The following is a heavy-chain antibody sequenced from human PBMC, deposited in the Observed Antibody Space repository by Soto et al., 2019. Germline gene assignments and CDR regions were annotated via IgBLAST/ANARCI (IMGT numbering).Heavy chain of an antibody. CDR1: GFIFTSSD. V-gene: IGHV3-21*06. D-gene: IGHD3-22*01. J-gene: IGHJ4*02. CDR3: ARKSNSDVSGYVYFDY. CDR2: INYSGVYK. Sequence: GGSLRLSCAASGFIFTSSDMTWVRRAPGKGLEYVSSINYSGVYKFYGEPTKGRFTISRDNAKNSLYLQMNSLTAEDTAVYYCARKSNSDVSGYVYFDYWGQGTLVTVSS.